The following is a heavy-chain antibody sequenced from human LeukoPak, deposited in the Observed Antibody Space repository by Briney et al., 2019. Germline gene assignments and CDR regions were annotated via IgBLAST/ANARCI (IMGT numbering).Heavy chain of an antibody. J-gene: IGHJ4*02. CDR3: ARGLNDALDY. D-gene: IGHD1-1*01. CDR2: INSRSDYI. CDR1: GFTFSSYS. Sequence: PGGSLRLSCAASGFTFSSYSMNWVRQAPGKGLEWVSSINSRSDYIYCADSVKGRFTISRDNAKNSLYLQMNSLRAEDTAVYYCARGLNDALDYWGQGTLVTVSS. V-gene: IGHV3-21*01.